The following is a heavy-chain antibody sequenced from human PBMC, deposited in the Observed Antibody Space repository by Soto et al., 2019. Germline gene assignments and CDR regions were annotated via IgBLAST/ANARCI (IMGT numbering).Heavy chain of an antibody. CDR2: SRCKTDGGTT. J-gene: IGHJ6*02. D-gene: IGHD3-3*01. V-gene: IGHV3-15*01. CDR1: GFTFSNAW. CDR3: STERRGSVLWSGATLNYYGMDL. Sequence: EVQLVESGGGVVKPGASLRLSCEASGFTFSNAWVSWVRQAPGKGLEWVGRSRCKTDGGTTDYAAHVKGRFSISRDESKNTLYMQMNSVKTEDTARYNFSTERRGSVLWSGATLNYYGMDLWGQGTTVTVSS.